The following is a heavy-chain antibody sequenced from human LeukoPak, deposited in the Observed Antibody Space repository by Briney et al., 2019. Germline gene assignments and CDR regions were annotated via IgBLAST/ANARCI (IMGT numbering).Heavy chain of an antibody. J-gene: IGHJ4*02. CDR3: ARASGDGYNHDFDY. CDR1: GGSISSGDYY. CDR2: IYYSGST. Sequence: SETLSLTCTVSGGSISSGDYYWSWIRQPPGKGLEWIGYIYYSGSTYYNPSLKSRVTISVDTSKNQFSLKLSSVTAADTAVYYCARASGDGYNHDFDYWGQGTLVTVSP. V-gene: IGHV4-30-4*01. D-gene: IGHD5-24*01.